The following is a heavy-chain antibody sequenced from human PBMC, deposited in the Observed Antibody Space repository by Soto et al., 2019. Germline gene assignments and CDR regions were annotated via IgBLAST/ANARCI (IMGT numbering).Heavy chain of an antibody. Sequence: QVQLVQSGAEEKKPGASVKVSCKASGYTFTSFAMHWVRQAPGQRLEWMGWINAGNGNTKYSQKFQGRVTITRDTSASTAYMELSSLRSEDTAVYYCARAVAVPADFDYWGQGTLVTVSS. CDR2: INAGNGNT. V-gene: IGHV1-3*05. J-gene: IGHJ4*02. D-gene: IGHD6-19*01. CDR3: ARAVAVPADFDY. CDR1: GYTFTSFA.